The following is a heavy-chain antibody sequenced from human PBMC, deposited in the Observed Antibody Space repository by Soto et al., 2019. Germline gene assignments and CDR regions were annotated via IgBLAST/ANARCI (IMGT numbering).Heavy chain of an antibody. CDR2: IKQDGSEK. Sequence: AGGSLRLSCAASGFTFSSYWMSWVRQAPGKGLEWVANIKQDGSEKYYVDSVKGRFTISRDNAKNSLYLQMNSLRAEDTAVYYCARRYYDILTGYFDYWGQGTLVTVSS. D-gene: IGHD3-9*01. CDR1: GFTFSSYW. V-gene: IGHV3-7*05. CDR3: ARRYYDILTGYFDY. J-gene: IGHJ4*02.